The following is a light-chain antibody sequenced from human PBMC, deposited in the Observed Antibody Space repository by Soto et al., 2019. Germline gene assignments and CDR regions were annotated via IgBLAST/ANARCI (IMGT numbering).Light chain of an antibody. CDR3: QQLNNYPLT. J-gene: IGKJ4*01. V-gene: IGKV1-9*01. CDR2: GAS. Sequence: DIQLTQSPSFLSASVGDRVTITCRASQGISTYLAWYHQKPGKAPKLLIYGASTLQSGVPSRFSGSGSGTDFTPTISSLQPEDCANYYCQQLNNYPLTFGGGTKVEIK. CDR1: QGISTY.